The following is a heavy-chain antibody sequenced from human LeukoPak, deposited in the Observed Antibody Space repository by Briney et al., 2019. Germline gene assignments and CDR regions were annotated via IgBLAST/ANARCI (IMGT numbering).Heavy chain of an antibody. CDR1: GFMFNYFR. V-gene: IGHV3-74*01. D-gene: IGHD3-16*01. CDR2: IKFDGSLA. Sequence: PGGSLRLSCAASGFMFNYFRVTWVRQAPGKGLVWVSQIKFDGSLASYADSVKGRFTISRDNAKNTLYLQMNTLGTEDTAVYYCVTGHYDSRMYFDLWGRGTLVTVSS. CDR3: VTGHYDSRMYFDL. J-gene: IGHJ2*01.